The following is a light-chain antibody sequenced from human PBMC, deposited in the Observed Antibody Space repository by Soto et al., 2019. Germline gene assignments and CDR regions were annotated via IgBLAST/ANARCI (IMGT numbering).Light chain of an antibody. CDR2: AAS. V-gene: IGKV1-39*01. CDR3: QQSYSTPQT. Sequence: DLQMTQSPSSLSASVGDRVTITCRASQSISSYLNWYQQKPGKAPKLLIYAASSLQSGVPSRFSGSGSETDFTLTISSLQPEDFATYYCQQSYSTPQTFGQGTKVEIK. J-gene: IGKJ1*01. CDR1: QSISSY.